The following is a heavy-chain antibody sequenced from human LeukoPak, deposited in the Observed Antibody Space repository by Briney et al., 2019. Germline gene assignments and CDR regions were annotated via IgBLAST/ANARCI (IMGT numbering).Heavy chain of an antibody. D-gene: IGHD2-15*01. Sequence: GGSLRLPCVASGFSLSGYWMYWVRQAPGKGLMYISRNNGDGSTTNYADVVKGRFTMSRDNVKNTLYLQMNSLRVEDTAVYYCARDPRNVGLAPWGQGTPVTVSS. V-gene: IGHV3-74*01. J-gene: IGHJ5*02. CDR1: GFSLSGYW. CDR2: NNGDGSTT. CDR3: ARDPRNVGLAP.